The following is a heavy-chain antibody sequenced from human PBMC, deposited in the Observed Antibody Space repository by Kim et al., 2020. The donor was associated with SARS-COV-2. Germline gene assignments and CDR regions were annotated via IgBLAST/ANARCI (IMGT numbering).Heavy chain of an antibody. Sequence: GGSLRLSCAASGFTFSSYWMSWVRQAPGKGLEWVANIKEDRSEKYFMDSVKGRFTISRYNARNSLYLQMNSLRAEDTAVYYCAREWRDYSGQWYHLVLALDQWGQGPLVTVSS. CDR1: GFTFSSYW. CDR3: AREWRDYSGQWYHLVLALDQ. CDR2: IKEDRSEK. V-gene: IGHV3-7*01. J-gene: IGHJ4*02. D-gene: IGHD2-8*02.